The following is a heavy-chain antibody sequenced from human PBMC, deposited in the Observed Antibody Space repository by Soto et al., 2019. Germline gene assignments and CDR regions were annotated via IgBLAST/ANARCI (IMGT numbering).Heavy chain of an antibody. CDR1: GYTFTSYG. J-gene: IGHJ6*02. Sequence: ASVKVSCKASGYTFTSYGISWVRQAPGQGLEWMGWISAYNGNTNYAQKLQGRVTVTTDTSTSTAYMELRSLRSDDTAVYYCARGWRLWFGERADYYGMDVWGQGTTVTVSS. V-gene: IGHV1-18*04. D-gene: IGHD3-10*01. CDR3: ARGWRLWFGERADYYGMDV. CDR2: ISAYNGNT.